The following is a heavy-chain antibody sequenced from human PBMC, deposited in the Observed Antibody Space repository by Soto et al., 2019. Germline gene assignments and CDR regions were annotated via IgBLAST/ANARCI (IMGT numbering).Heavy chain of an antibody. CDR2: IFHGGST. CDR1: GGSIRSNNW. Sequence: QVQLQESGPGLVKPSGTLSLTCAVSGGSIRSNNWWSWVRQPPGKGLGWIGEIFHGGSTYYNPSLKTRVTISVDKSKNQFSLKLSSVTAADTAVYYCARVYSGSYSDCWGQGTLVTVSS. CDR3: ARVYSGSYSDC. D-gene: IGHD1-26*01. J-gene: IGHJ4*02. V-gene: IGHV4-4*02.